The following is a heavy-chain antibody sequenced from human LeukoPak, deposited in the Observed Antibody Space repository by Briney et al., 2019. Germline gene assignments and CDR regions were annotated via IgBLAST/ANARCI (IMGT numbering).Heavy chain of an antibody. Sequence: SETLSLTCAVYGGSFSGYYWSWIRQPPGKGLKWIGEINHSGSTNYNPSLKSRVTISVDTSKNQFSLKLSSVTAADTAVYYCARHPRRTMVRGVIITAYYFDYWGQGTLVTVSS. CDR2: INHSGST. CDR1: GGSFSGYY. D-gene: IGHD3-10*01. V-gene: IGHV4-34*01. J-gene: IGHJ4*02. CDR3: ARHPRRTMVRGVIITAYYFDY.